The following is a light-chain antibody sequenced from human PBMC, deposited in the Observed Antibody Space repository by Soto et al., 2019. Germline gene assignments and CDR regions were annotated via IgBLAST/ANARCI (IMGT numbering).Light chain of an antibody. CDR3: SSYTTSSTLVV. CDR1: SSDVGAYNY. Sequence: QSALTQPASVSGSPGQSITISCTGTSSDVGAYNYVSWYQQHPGKAPRLMISEVSNRPSGVSNRFSGSKSGNTASLTISGLQAEDEADYSCSSYTTSSTLVVFGGGTKLTVL. V-gene: IGLV2-14*01. CDR2: EVS. J-gene: IGLJ2*01.